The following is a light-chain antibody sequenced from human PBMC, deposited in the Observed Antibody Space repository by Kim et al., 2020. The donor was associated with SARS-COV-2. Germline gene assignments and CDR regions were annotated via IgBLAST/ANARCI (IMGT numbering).Light chain of an antibody. CDR1: QGSSSW. V-gene: IGKV1-12*01. CDR3: QQVNRFPPT. Sequence: SASVGDRVTITCRASQGSSSWLAWYQQRPGKAPKLLISAASNLQTGVPSRFSGTGSGTDFTLTITNLQPEDFAIYYCQQVNRFPPTFGGGTKLEI. J-gene: IGKJ4*01. CDR2: AAS.